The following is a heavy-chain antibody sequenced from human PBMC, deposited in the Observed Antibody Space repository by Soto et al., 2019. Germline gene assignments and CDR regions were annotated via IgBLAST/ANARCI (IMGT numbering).Heavy chain of an antibody. CDR1: GGSISSSRW. CDR2: IYHSGTT. Sequence: PSETLSLTCVVSGGSISSSRWWSWVRQPPGKGLEWIGQIYHSGTTYYNPSLKSRVAISVDKSRSQFSLKLSSLTAADTAVYYCARVSETSGHLYDNNDMDVWGQGTTVTVSS. V-gene: IGHV4-4*02. D-gene: IGHD2-21*02. J-gene: IGHJ6*03. CDR3: ARVSETSGHLYDNNDMDV.